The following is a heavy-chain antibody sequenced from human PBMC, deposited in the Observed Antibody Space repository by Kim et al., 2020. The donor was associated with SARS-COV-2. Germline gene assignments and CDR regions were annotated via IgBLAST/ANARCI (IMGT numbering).Heavy chain of an antibody. D-gene: IGHD6-6*01. CDR3: ARLGYSSSHEGFWFDP. V-gene: IGHV5-51*01. Sequence: SFQGQVTISADKSISTAYLQWSSLKASDTAMYYCARLGYSSSHEGFWFDPWGQGTLVTVSS. J-gene: IGHJ5*02.